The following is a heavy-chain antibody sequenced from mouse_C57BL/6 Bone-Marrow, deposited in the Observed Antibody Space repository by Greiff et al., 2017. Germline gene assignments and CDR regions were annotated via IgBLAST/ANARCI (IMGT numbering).Heavy chain of an antibody. CDR3: AREGNGYDGYAMDY. D-gene: IGHD2-2*01. CDR1: GFTFSDFY. Sequence: EVQLVESGGGLVQSGRSLRLSCATSGFTFSDFYMEWVRQAPGKGLEWIAASRNKANDYTTEYSASVKGRFIVSRDTSQSILYLQMNALRAEDTAIYYCAREGNGYDGYAMDYWGQGTSVTVSS. CDR2: SRNKANDYTT. J-gene: IGHJ4*01. V-gene: IGHV7-1*01.